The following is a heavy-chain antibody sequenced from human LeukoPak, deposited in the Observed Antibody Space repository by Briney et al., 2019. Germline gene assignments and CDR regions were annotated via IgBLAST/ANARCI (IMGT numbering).Heavy chain of an antibody. CDR3: AKRGILFRLDY. D-gene: IGHD6-13*01. Sequence: GGSLRLSCVASGFTFRTYAMSWVRQTPGKGLEWVSAISGSGGSTYYADSVKGRFTISRDNSKNTLYLQMNSLRAEDTAVYYCAKRGILFRLDYWGQGTLVTVSS. V-gene: IGHV3-23*01. CDR1: GFTFRTYA. CDR2: ISGSGGST. J-gene: IGHJ4*02.